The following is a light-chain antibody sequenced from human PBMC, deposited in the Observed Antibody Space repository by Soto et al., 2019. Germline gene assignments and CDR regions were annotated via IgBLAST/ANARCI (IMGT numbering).Light chain of an antibody. Sequence: QSALTQPASVSGSPGQSITISCTGTSSDVGGYNYVSWYQQHPGKAPKLMIYEVSNRPSGVSNRFSGSKSGNTASPTISGLQAEDEADYYCQSYDASVSGSGVIFGGGTKLTVL. V-gene: IGLV2-14*01. J-gene: IGLJ2*01. CDR1: SSDVGGYNY. CDR3: QSYDASVSGSGVI. CDR2: EVS.